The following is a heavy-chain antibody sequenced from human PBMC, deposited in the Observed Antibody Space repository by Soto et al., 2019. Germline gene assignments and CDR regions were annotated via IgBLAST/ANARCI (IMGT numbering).Heavy chain of an antibody. D-gene: IGHD6-13*01. V-gene: IGHV1-2*02. CDR3: AGGWGIAAPGPNWFDP. CDR1: GYTFTSYA. CDR2: INPNSGGT. J-gene: IGHJ5*02. Sequence: ASVKVSCKASGYTFTSYAMHWVRQAPGQRLEWMGWINPNSGGTKYVQKFQGRVTMTRDTSISTVYLELSRLRSDDTAVYYCAGGWGIAAPGPNWFDPWGQGTLVTVSS.